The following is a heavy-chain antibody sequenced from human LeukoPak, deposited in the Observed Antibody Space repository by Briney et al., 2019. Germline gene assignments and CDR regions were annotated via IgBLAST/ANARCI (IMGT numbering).Heavy chain of an antibody. Sequence: ASVKVSCKASGGTFSSYAISWVRQAPGQGLEWMGGIIPIFGTANYAQKFQGRVTITADESTSTAYMELSSLRSEDTAVYYCARDLGAVAGQFWFDPWGQGTLVTVSS. J-gene: IGHJ5*02. D-gene: IGHD6-19*01. V-gene: IGHV1-69*13. CDR1: GGTFSSYA. CDR3: ARDLGAVAGQFWFDP. CDR2: IIPIFGTA.